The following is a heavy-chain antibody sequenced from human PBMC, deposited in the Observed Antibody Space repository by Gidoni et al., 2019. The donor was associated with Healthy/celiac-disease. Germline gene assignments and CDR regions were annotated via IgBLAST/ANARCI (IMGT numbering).Heavy chain of an antibody. D-gene: IGHD3-22*01. CDR2: IHHSGST. J-gene: IGHJ3*02. CDR3: ARGRRSSGRAFDI. Sequence: QVQLQQWGAGLLKPSETLSLTCAVYGGSFSGYYWSWIRQPPGKRIEWIGEIHHSGSTNYYPSLTSRVTISVDTSTNQFSLKLSSVTAADTAVYYCARGRRSSGRAFDIWGQGTMVTVSS. V-gene: IGHV4-34*01. CDR1: GGSFSGYY.